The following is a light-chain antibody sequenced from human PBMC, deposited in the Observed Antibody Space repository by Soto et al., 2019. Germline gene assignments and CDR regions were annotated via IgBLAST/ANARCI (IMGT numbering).Light chain of an antibody. Sequence: QAVVTQPPSVSGAPGQRLTISCTGSSSNIGAGYDVHWYQQFPGTAPKLLIFSDINRPSGVPARFSASKSGSSASLAISGLQAEDEADYYCCSYTSSGTLYVFGTGTKVTVL. J-gene: IGLJ1*01. CDR2: SDI. CDR3: CSYTSSGTLYV. CDR1: SSNIGAGYD. V-gene: IGLV1-40*01.